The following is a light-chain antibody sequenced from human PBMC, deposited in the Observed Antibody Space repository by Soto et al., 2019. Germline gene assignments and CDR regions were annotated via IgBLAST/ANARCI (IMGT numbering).Light chain of an antibody. CDR2: DTS. J-gene: IGKJ4*01. CDR3: QPYNNWPLT. CDR1: QGIGDT. V-gene: IGKV3-15*01. Sequence: EIVLTQSPGTLSLSPGEGATLSCRASQGIGDTLAWYQHKPGQTPRLLIYDTSTRATGVPTRFSGSRSGAEFTLTINSLQSEDFAVHYCQPYNNWPLTFGGGTKVDIK.